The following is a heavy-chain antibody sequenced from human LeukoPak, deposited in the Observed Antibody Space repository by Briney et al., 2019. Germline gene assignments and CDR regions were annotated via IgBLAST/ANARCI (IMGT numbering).Heavy chain of an antibody. CDR2: INPNNSGT. Sequence: GASVKVSCKASGYTFTGYYMHWVRQAPGQGLEWMGWINPNNSGTNSAQKFQGRVTMTRATSISTAYMELSRLTSDDTAVYYCARGKESDYGAFGHYFDYWGQGTLVTVSS. D-gene: IGHD4-17*01. J-gene: IGHJ4*02. CDR1: GYTFTGYY. V-gene: IGHV1-2*02. CDR3: ARGKESDYGAFGHYFDY.